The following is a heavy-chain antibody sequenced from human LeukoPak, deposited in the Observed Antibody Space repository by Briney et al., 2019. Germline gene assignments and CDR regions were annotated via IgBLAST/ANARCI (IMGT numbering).Heavy chain of an antibody. CDR2: INSDGSST. Sequence: GGSLRLSCAASGFTFSSYWMHWVRQAPGKGLVWVSRINSDGSSTSNADSVKGRFTISRDNAKNTLYLQMNSLRAEDTAVYYCARGGDSSGWFPLYYFDYWGQGTLVTVSS. CDR1: GFTFSSYW. V-gene: IGHV3-74*01. J-gene: IGHJ4*02. D-gene: IGHD6-19*01. CDR3: ARGGDSSGWFPLYYFDY.